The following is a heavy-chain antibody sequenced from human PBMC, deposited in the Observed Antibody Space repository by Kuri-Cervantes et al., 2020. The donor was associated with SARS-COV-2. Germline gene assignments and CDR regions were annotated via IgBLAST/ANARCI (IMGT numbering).Heavy chain of an antibody. V-gene: IGHV1-24*01. Sequence: ASVKVSCKVSGCTLTELSMHWVRQAPGKGLEWMGGFDPEDGETIYAQKFQGRVTMTEDTSTDTAYMELSSLRSEDTAVYYCATSITMVRGGPYYFDYWGQGTLVTVSS. CDR3: ATSITMVRGGPYYFDY. D-gene: IGHD3-10*01. CDR1: GCTLTELS. J-gene: IGHJ4*02. CDR2: FDPEDGET.